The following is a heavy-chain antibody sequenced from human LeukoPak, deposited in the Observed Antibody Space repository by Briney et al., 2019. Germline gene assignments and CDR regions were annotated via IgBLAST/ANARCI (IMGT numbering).Heavy chain of an antibody. J-gene: IGHJ5*02. CDR2: KSYDGSNK. V-gene: IGHV3-30-3*01. CDR3: ARGTTYYDFWSGPWGFDP. D-gene: IGHD3-3*01. Sequence: GGSLRLSCAASGFTFSSYAMHWVRQAPGKGLEWVAVKSYDGSNKYYADSVKGRFTISRDNSKNTLYLQMNSLRAEDTAVYYCARGTTYYDFWSGPWGFDPWGQGTLVTVSS. CDR1: GFTFSSYA.